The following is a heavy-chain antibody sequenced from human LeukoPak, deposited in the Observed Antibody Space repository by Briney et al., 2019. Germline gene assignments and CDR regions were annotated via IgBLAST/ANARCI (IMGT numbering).Heavy chain of an antibody. V-gene: IGHV1-18*01. J-gene: IGHJ4*02. Sequence: ASVKVSCKVSGYTLTELSMHWVRQAPGQGLEWMGWISAYNGNTNYAQKLQGRVTMTTDTSTSTAYMELRSLRSDDTAVYYCARGAHYSHYDYWGQGTLVTVSS. CDR1: GYTLTELS. D-gene: IGHD2-15*01. CDR3: ARGAHYSHYDY. CDR2: ISAYNGNT.